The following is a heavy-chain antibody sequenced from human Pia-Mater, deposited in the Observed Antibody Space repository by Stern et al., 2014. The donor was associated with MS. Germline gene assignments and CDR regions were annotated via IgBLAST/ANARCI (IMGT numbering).Heavy chain of an antibody. CDR2: IYNTGIT. Sequence: VQLVESGPGLVKPSQALSLTCTVSGGSISRGDYYWSWIRQSPGKGLEYIGHIYNTGITYYNPSLKGRVTISIATSANQFFVSLGSVTAADTAVYYCVRDVYQPSLYSYNMDVWGQGTTVTVSS. CDR1: GGSISRGDYY. D-gene: IGHD6-13*01. V-gene: IGHV4-30-4*08. CDR3: VRDVYQPSLYSYNMDV. J-gene: IGHJ6*02.